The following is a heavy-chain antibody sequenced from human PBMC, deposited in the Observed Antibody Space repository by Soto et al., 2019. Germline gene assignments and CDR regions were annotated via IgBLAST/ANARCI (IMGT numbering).Heavy chain of an antibody. CDR2: LNPNSGGT. CDR1: GYTFTGYY. CDR3: ARERRGRAEAGIGNWFDP. V-gene: IGHV1-2*04. J-gene: IGHJ5*02. D-gene: IGHD6-13*01. Sequence: QVQLVQSGAEVKKPGASVKVSCKASGYTFTGYYMHWVRQAPGQGLEWMGWLNPNSGGTNYAQKFQGWVTMTRDTSISTAYMELSRLRSDDTAVYYCARERRGRAEAGIGNWFDPWGQGTLVTVSS.